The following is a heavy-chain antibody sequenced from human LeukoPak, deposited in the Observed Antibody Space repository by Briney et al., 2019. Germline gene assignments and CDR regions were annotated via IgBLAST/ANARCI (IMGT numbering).Heavy chain of an antibody. CDR3: ARLIVVVPAAMGGWFDP. Sequence: GASVKVSCKASGGTFSSYAISWVRQAPGQGLEWMGGNIPIFGTANYAQKFQGRVTITADESTSTAYMELSSLRSEDTAVYYCARLIVVVPAAMGGWFDPWGQGTLVTVSS. V-gene: IGHV1-69*13. CDR1: GGTFSSYA. CDR2: NIPIFGTA. J-gene: IGHJ5*02. D-gene: IGHD2-2*01.